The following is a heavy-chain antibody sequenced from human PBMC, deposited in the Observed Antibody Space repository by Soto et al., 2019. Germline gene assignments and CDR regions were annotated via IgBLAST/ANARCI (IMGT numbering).Heavy chain of an antibody. CDR1: GYSFTSLD. J-gene: IGHJ4*02. CDR2: MQPSTGRT. D-gene: IGHD1-26*01. Sequence: ASVKVSCKASGYSFTSLDINWVRQTAGQGLEWMGWMQPSTGRTGYAQKLRGRVTMTRDTSINTAYMELTTLTSDDTAFYYCARGVSAGVDYWGQGTLVTVSS. CDR3: ARGVSAGVDY. V-gene: IGHV1-8*01.